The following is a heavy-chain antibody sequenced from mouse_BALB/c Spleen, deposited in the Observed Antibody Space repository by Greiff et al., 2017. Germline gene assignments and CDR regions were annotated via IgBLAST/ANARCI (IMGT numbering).Heavy chain of an antibody. CDR1: GFTFSSYA. J-gene: IGHJ3*01. CDR3: ARGGYYGLAY. Sequence: EVQLQESGGGLVKPGGSLKLSCAASGFTFSSYAMSWVRQTPEKRLEWVASISSGGSTYYPDSVKGRFTISRDNARNILYLQMSSLRSEDTAMYYCARGGYYGLAYWGQGTLVTVSA. D-gene: IGHD2-1*01. V-gene: IGHV5-6-5*01. CDR2: ISSGGST.